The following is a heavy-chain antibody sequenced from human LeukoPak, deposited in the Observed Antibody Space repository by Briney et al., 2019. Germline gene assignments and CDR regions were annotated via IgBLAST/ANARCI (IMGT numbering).Heavy chain of an antibody. D-gene: IGHD3-10*01. CDR2: IRYDGSNK. CDR3: AKGHETYYYGSGSPDY. Sequence: GGSLRLSCAASGFTFSSYGMHWVRQAPGKGLEWVAFIRYDGSNKYYADSVKGRFTISRDNSKNTLYLQMNSLRAEDTAVYYCAKGHETYYYGSGSPDYWGQGTLVTVSS. CDR1: GFTFSSYG. J-gene: IGHJ4*02. V-gene: IGHV3-30*02.